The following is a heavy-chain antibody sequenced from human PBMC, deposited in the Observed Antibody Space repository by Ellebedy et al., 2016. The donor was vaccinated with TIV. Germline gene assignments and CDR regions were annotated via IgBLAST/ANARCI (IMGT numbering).Heavy chain of an antibody. J-gene: IGHJ3*02. V-gene: IGHV3-53*01. D-gene: IGHD3-22*01. CDR2: IYSGGST. CDR3: ATLPMIFPRGTDHDAFDI. Sequence: PGGSLRLSCAASGFTVSSNYMSWVRQAPGKGLEWVSVIYSGGSTYYADSVKGRFTISRDNSKNTLYLQMNSLRAEDTAVYYCATLPMIFPRGTDHDAFDIWGQGTMVTVSS. CDR1: GFTVSSNY.